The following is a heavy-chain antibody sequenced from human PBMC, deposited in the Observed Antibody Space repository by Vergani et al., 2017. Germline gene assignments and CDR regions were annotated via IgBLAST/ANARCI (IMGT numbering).Heavy chain of an antibody. CDR2: ISSSSSTI. CDR1: GFTFSSYS. Sequence: EVQLLESGGGLVQPGGSLRLSCAASGFTFSSYSMNWVRQAPGKGLEWVSYISSSSSTIYYADSVKGRFTISRDNAKTSLYLQMNSLRAEDTAVYYCARDKAYYYDSGGLGRDAFDIWGQGTMVTVSS. J-gene: IGHJ3*02. V-gene: IGHV3-48*01. D-gene: IGHD3-22*01. CDR3: ARDKAYYYDSGGLGRDAFDI.